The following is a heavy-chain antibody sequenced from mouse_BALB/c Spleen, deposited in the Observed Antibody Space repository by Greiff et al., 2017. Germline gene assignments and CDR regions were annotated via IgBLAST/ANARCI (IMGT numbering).Heavy chain of an antibody. Sequence: EVQLQESGGGLVKPGGSLKLSCAASGFTFSSYTMSWVRQTPEKRLEWVATISSGGSYTYYPDSVKGRFTISRDNAKNTLYLQMSSLKSEDTAMYYCTRDSGDGYYFDYWGQGTTLTVSS. CDR3: TRDSGDGYYFDY. V-gene: IGHV5-6-4*01. J-gene: IGHJ2*01. CDR2: ISSGGSYT. CDR1: GFTFSSYT. D-gene: IGHD2-3*01.